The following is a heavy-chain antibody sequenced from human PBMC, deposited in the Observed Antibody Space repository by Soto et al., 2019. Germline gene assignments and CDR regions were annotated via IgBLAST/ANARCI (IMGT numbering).Heavy chain of an antibody. CDR1: GLTFSSYA. D-gene: IGHD3-10*01. Sequence: GGSLRLSCAASGLTFSSYAMSWVRQAPGKGLEWVSAISGSGGSTYYADSVKGRFTISRDNSKNTLYLQMNSLRAEDTAVYYCAKGPHYYGSGSQYGMDVWGQGTTVTVSS. CDR2: ISGSGGST. V-gene: IGHV3-23*01. CDR3: AKGPHYYGSGSQYGMDV. J-gene: IGHJ6*02.